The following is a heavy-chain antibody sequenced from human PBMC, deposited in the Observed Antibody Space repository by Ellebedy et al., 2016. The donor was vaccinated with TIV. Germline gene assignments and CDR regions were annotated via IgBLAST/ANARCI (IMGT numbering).Heavy chain of an antibody. CDR1: GFTFRNYV. D-gene: IGHD3-16*01. V-gene: IGHV3-23*01. CDR2: ISGSGGIT. J-gene: IGHJ4*02. Sequence: GGSLRLSXAASGFTFRNYVMSWVRQAPGKGLEWVSSISGSGGITPYADSVKGRFTISRDNFKNTLFLQMNSLRVEDTAVYYCAKWCTLGDESAYPYYFDYWGQGTLVTVSS. CDR3: AKWCTLGDESAYPYYFDY.